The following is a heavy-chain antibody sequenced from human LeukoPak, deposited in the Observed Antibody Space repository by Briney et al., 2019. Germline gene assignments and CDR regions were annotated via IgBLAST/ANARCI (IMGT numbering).Heavy chain of an antibody. Sequence: ASVKVSCKASGYTFTSYGISWVRQAPGQGLEWMGWISAYNGNTNYAQKLQGRVTMTTDTSTSTAYMELRSLRSDDTAVYYCARDRAVRYFDWLSPAYGMDAWGKGTTVTVSS. D-gene: IGHD3-9*01. CDR1: GYTFTSYG. CDR2: ISAYNGNT. J-gene: IGHJ6*04. CDR3: ARDRAVRYFDWLSPAYGMDA. V-gene: IGHV1-18*04.